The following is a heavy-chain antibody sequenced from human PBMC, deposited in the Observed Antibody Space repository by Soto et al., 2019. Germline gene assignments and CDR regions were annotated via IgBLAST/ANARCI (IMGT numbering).Heavy chain of an antibody. J-gene: IGHJ4*02. CDR1: GYTFTSYG. CDR3: ARDDRGYGDYVLNFDY. D-gene: IGHD4-17*01. V-gene: IGHV1-18*01. Sequence: QVQLVQSGAEVKKPGASVKVSCKASGYTFTSYGISWVRQAPGQGLEWMGWISAYNGNTNYAQKHQGRVTMTTDTSTSTAYMELRSLRSDDTAVYYCARDDRGYGDYVLNFDYWGQGTLVTVSS. CDR2: ISAYNGNT.